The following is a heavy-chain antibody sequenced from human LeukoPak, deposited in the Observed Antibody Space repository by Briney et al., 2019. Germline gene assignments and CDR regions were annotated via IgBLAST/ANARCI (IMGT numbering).Heavy chain of an antibody. Sequence: GGSLRLSCAASGFTFSSYSMNWVRQAPGKGLEWVSSISSSSYIYYADSVKGRFTISRDNAKNSLYLQMNSLRAEGTAVYYCARVVYYGSGSYLVYYFDYWGQGTLVTVSS. CDR3: ARVVYYGSGSYLVYYFDY. D-gene: IGHD3-10*01. J-gene: IGHJ4*02. V-gene: IGHV3-21*01. CDR1: GFTFSSYS. CDR2: ISSSSYI.